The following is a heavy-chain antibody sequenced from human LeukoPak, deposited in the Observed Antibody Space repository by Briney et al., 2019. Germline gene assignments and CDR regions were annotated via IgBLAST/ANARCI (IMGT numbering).Heavy chain of an antibody. Sequence: PGGSLRLSCAASGFTFSSYSMSWVRQAPGKGLEWVSTISWNGGDTYYADSVKGRFTISRDNSKNTLSLQMNSLRAEDTAIYYCAKDDGLDGIGYYADYWGQGILVTVSS. CDR2: ISWNGGDT. V-gene: IGHV3-23*01. CDR1: GFTFSSYS. D-gene: IGHD3-22*01. J-gene: IGHJ4*02. CDR3: AKDDGLDGIGYYADY.